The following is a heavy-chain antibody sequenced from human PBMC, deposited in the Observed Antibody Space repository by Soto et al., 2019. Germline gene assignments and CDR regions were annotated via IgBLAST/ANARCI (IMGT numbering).Heavy chain of an antibody. CDR3: ARPGIAAAGTTYYYYYDMDV. Sequence: SETLSLICTVSGGSISNSNYYWGWIRQPPGKGLEWIGSIYYSGSTYYNPSLKSRVTISVDTSKNQFSLKLSSVTAADTAVYYCARPGIAAAGTTYYYYYDMDVWGQGTTVTVSS. CDR1: GGSISNSNYY. CDR2: IYYSGST. J-gene: IGHJ6*02. D-gene: IGHD6-13*01. V-gene: IGHV4-39*01.